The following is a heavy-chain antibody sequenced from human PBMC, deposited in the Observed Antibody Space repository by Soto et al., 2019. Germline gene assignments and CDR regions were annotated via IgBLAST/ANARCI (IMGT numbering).Heavy chain of an antibody. Sequence: ASVKGSCKASGYTFTGYYMHWVRQAPGQGLEWMGWINPNSGGTNYAQKFQGWVTMTRDTSISTAYMELSRLRSDDTAVYYCAREEYSSSRLYGMDVWGQGTTVTVSS. D-gene: IGHD6-6*01. J-gene: IGHJ6*02. CDR2: INPNSGGT. V-gene: IGHV1-2*04. CDR3: AREEYSSSRLYGMDV. CDR1: GYTFTGYY.